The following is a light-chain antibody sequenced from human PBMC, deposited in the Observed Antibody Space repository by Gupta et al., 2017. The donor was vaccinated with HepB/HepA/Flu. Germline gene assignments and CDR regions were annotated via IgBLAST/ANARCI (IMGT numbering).Light chain of an antibody. CDR1: QSRRHSNGYNY. CDR2: LGS. J-gene: IGKJ4*01. CDR3: VQSLPKPQT. V-gene: IGKV2-28*01. Sequence: DIAMTQSPLSLPVTPGEPASISCRASQSRRHSNGYNYLHWYLQKPGQSPQLLIYLGSNRAPAVPHPSRRPAPATDFTLRISIMNAENLGVSSCVQSLPKPQTFGGWTKLEI.